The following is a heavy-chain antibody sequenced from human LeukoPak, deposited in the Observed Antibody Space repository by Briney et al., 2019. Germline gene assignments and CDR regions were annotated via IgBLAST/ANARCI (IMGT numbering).Heavy chain of an antibody. Sequence: GGSLRLSCAASGFTFSSYAMHWVRQAPGKGLEWVAVISYDGSNKYYADSVKGRFTISRDNSKNTLYLQMNSLRAEDTAVYYCASLSSIAAALDYWGQGTLVTVSS. CDR1: GFTFSSYA. V-gene: IGHV3-30*04. CDR3: ASLSSIAAALDY. J-gene: IGHJ4*02. D-gene: IGHD6-13*01. CDR2: ISYDGSNK.